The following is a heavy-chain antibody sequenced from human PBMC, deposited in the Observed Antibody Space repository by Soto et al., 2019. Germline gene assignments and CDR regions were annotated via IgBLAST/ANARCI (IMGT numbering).Heavy chain of an antibody. Sequence: ASVKVSCKASGGTFSSYAISWVRQAPGQGLEWMGGIIPIFGTANYAQKFQGRVTITADESTSTAYMELSSLRSEDTAVYYCARGEGYFDWLFGGFDYWGQGTLVTVSS. V-gene: IGHV1-69*13. CDR1: GGTFSSYA. D-gene: IGHD3-9*01. CDR3: ARGEGYFDWLFGGFDY. CDR2: IIPIFGTA. J-gene: IGHJ4*02.